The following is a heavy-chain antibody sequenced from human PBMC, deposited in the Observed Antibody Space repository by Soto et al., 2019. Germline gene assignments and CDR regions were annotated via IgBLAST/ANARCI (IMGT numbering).Heavy chain of an antibody. D-gene: IGHD6-6*01. CDR2: ISSSSSYI. CDR1: GFTFSSYS. V-gene: IGHV3-21*01. CDR3: ARGFSSSYFDY. J-gene: IGHJ4*02. Sequence: EVQLVESGGGLVKPGGSLRLSCAASGFTFSSYSMNWVRQAPGKGLEWVSSISSSSSYIYYADSVKGRFTISRDNAKNSLYLQMTSLRAEDTAVYYCARGFSSSYFDYWGQGTLVTVSS.